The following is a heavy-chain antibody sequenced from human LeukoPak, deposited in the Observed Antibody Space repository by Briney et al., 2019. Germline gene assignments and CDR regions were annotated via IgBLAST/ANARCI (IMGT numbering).Heavy chain of an antibody. CDR3: AREVPSTHYFDF. V-gene: IGHV1-46*01. CDR2: VNPSGGSI. J-gene: IGHJ4*02. D-gene: IGHD2-2*01. CDR1: GYTFTWYY. Sequence: ASLNLSCKASGYTFTWYYVHWVRQAPGQGLEWMGRVNPSGGSIRYAQKFQGRVIMTRDTSTSTVYLDVGSLSSEDTAVYYCAREVPSTHYFDFWGQGTLVTVSS.